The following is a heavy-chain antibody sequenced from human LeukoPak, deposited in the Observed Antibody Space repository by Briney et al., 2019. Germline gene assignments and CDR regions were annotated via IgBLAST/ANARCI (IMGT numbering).Heavy chain of an antibody. Sequence: SETLSLTCTVSGYSISSGYYWGWIRQPPGKGLEWIGNIYYSGSTNYNPSLKSRVTISVDTSKNQFSLKLSSVTAADTAVYYCTRGSIAYYYMDVWGKGTTVTISS. D-gene: IGHD3-22*01. CDR2: IYYSGST. CDR1: GYSISSGYY. CDR3: TRGSIAYYYMDV. J-gene: IGHJ6*03. V-gene: IGHV4-38-2*02.